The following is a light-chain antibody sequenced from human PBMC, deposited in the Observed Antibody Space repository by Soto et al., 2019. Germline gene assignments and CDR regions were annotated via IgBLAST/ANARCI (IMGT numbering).Light chain of an antibody. Sequence: EIALTQSPATLSLSPGERATLSCRASQSVSSYLAWYQQRPGQAPRLLIYGASTRATGIPARFSGSGSGTEFTLTISSLQSEDFAVYYCQQYGTPRSVTFGQGTRLEIK. CDR1: QSVSSY. CDR2: GAS. V-gene: IGKV3D-15*01. J-gene: IGKJ5*01. CDR3: QQYGTPRSVT.